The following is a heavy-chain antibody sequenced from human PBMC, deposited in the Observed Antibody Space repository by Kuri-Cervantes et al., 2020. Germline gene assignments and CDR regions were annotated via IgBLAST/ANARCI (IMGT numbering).Heavy chain of an antibody. J-gene: IGHJ4*02. CDR1: GFTFSSYG. CDR2: ISGSGGST. Sequence: GGSLRLSCAASGFTFSSYGMHWVRQAPGKGLGWVSAISGSGGSTYYADSVKGRFTISRDNSKNTLYLQMNSLRAEDTAVYYCARQPTRVGATSFDYWGQGTLVTVSS. CDR3: ARQPTRVGATSFDY. V-gene: IGHV3-23*01. D-gene: IGHD1-26*01.